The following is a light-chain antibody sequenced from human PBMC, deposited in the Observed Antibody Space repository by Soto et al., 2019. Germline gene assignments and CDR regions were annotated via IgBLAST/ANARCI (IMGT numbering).Light chain of an antibody. V-gene: IGKV3D-20*01. CDR2: DAS. CDR3: QQYGSSPYT. CDR1: QSVSSTY. J-gene: IGKJ2*01. Sequence: EIELTQSPATLSLSPGERATLSCRASQSVSSTYLAWYQQKPGLAPRLLIYDASTRATGIPYRFSGSGSGTDFTLTISRLQPEDFAVYYCQQYGSSPYTFGQGTKLEIK.